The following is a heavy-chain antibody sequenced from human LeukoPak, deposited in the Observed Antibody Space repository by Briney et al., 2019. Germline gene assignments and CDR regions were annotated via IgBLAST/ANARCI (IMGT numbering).Heavy chain of an antibody. Sequence: GGSLRLSCAASGFTFSTYWMNWVRQAPGRGLEWVANIRQDGSENYYVDSVKGRFTLSRDNAKNSLYLQMNSLRAEDTAVYYCARDYVWGSDRYTDYWGQGTLVTVSS. CDR3: ARDYVWGSDRYTDY. CDR2: IRQDGSEN. CDR1: GFTFSTYW. V-gene: IGHV3-7*05. D-gene: IGHD3-16*02. J-gene: IGHJ4*02.